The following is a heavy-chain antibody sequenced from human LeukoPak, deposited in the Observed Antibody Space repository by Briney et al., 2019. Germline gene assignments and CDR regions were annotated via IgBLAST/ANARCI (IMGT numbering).Heavy chain of an antibody. CDR2: ISSSSSTI. V-gene: IGHV3-48*02. D-gene: IGHD2-2*01. J-gene: IGHJ4*02. CDR3: ARGLVVPAAIPFDY. CDR1: GFTFSSYS. Sequence: AGGSLRLSCAASGFTFSSYSMNWVRQAPGKGLEWVSYISSSSSTIYYADSVKGRLTISRDNAKNSLYLQMNSLRDEDTAVYYCARGLVVPAAIPFDYWGQGTLVTVSS.